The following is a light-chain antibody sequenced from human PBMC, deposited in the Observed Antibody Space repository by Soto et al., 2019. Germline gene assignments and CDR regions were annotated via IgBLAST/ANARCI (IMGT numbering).Light chain of an antibody. CDR3: PKYECAPLT. J-gene: IGKJ4*01. V-gene: IGKV1-27*01. CDR2: AAS. CDR1: QGIDNY. Sequence: DIQMTQSPSSLSASVGDRVIITCRASQGIDNYLAWYQQRPGKVPKLLIYAASTLQSGVPSRFSGSGSGTEFTLTISSLPPEDVASYYWPKYECAPLTFGGGTRVEIK.